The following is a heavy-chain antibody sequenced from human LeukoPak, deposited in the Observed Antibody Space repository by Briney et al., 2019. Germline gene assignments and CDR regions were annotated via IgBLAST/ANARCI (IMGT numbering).Heavy chain of an antibody. CDR1: GFTFSRYA. V-gene: IGHV3-30*02. CDR2: IRSDGSNT. D-gene: IGHD3-3*01. J-gene: IGHJ4*02. CDR3: ARDYQLAGSYYDFWSGPNGLYYFDY. Sequence: GGSLRLSCAASGFTFSRYAMHWVRQAPGKGLEWLSFIRSDGSNTYYADSVKGRFTIFRDNSKNTLYLQMNSLRAEDTAVYYCARDYQLAGSYYDFWSGPNGLYYFDYWGQGTLVTVSS.